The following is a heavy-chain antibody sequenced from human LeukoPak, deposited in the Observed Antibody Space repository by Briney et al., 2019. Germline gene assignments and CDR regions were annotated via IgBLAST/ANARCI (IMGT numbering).Heavy chain of an antibody. CDR1: GFTFSSYA. CDR2: ISGSGGST. V-gene: IGHV3-23*01. Sequence: GGSLRLSCAASGFTFSSYAMSWVHQAPGKGLEWVSAISGSGGSTYYADFVKGRFTISRDNSKNTLYLQMNSLRAEDTAVYYCAKRELSGSWNRFDYWGQGTLVTVSS. CDR3: AKRELSGSWNRFDY. J-gene: IGHJ4*02. D-gene: IGHD3-10*01.